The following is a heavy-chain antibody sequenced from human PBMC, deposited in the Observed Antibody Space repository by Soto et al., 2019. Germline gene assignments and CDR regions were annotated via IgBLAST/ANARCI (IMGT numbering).Heavy chain of an antibody. CDR3: VARRYCSGGSCPDYFDY. V-gene: IGHV1-69*13. J-gene: IGHJ4*02. D-gene: IGHD2-15*01. Sequence: ASVKVCCKDSGTTLSNYAISWVRQATGQGLEWMGGIIPIFGTTNYPQKFQGRLTITADESTSTVYMELSSLTSEDTAVYYCVARRYCSGGSCPDYFDYWGQGTLVTVSS. CDR1: GTTLSNYA. CDR2: IIPIFGTT.